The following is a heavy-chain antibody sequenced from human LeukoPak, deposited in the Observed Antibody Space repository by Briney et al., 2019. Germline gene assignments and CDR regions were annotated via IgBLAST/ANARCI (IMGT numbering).Heavy chain of an antibody. Sequence: PGGSLRLSCAASGFTVSSNYMSWVRQAPGKGLEWVSVIYSGGSTYYADSVKGRFTISRDNSKNTLYLQMNSLRAEDTAVYYCARQRAAVAGWFDPWGQGTLVTVSS. J-gene: IGHJ5*02. D-gene: IGHD6-19*01. V-gene: IGHV3-53*01. CDR3: ARQRAAVAGWFDP. CDR2: IYSGGST. CDR1: GFTVSSNY.